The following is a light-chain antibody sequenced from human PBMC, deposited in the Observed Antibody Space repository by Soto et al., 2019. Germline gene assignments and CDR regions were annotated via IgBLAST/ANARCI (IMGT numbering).Light chain of an antibody. J-gene: IGKJ1*01. CDR2: TAS. V-gene: IGKV1-39*01. CDR1: QSIGSN. CDR3: QQTYVIPQT. Sequence: DIQLTQSPSSLSASVGDRVSITCRATQSIGSNLCWYQQKPGKAPDLHIYTASTLQSGVPSRFSGSGYATDFTLTISSLQAEDVATYFCQQTYVIPQTFGQGTKVDIK.